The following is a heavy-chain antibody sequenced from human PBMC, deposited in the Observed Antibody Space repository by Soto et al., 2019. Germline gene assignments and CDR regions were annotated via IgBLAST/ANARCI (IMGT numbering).Heavy chain of an antibody. D-gene: IGHD1-1*01. CDR3: ARTGDGHHDFLDY. V-gene: IGHV3-7*01. J-gene: IGHJ4*02. CDR2: INQDGNED. Sequence: GGSLRLSCEASGFTFSSYWMNWVRQAPGKGLEWVANINQDGNEDNLLDSVKGRFTISGDNAKNSLFLQMNSLRVDDTAVYYCARTGDGHHDFLDYWGQGALVTVSS. CDR1: GFTFSSYW.